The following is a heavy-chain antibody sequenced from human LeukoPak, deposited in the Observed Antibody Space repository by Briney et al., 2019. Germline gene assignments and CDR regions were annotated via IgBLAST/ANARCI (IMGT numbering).Heavy chain of an antibody. CDR2: IYYSGST. CDR3: ARGSYSSSWYAYNWFDP. Sequence: SETLSLTCTVSGGSISSYYWGWIRQPPGKGLEWIGYIYYSGSTNYNPSLKSRVTISVDTSKNQFSLKLSSVTAADTAVYYCARGSYSSSWYAYNWFDPWGQGTLVTVSS. V-gene: IGHV4-59*01. CDR1: GGSISSYY. J-gene: IGHJ5*02. D-gene: IGHD6-13*01.